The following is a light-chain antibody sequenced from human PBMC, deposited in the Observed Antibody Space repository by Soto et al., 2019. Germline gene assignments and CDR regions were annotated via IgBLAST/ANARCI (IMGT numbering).Light chain of an antibody. CDR2: GAS. V-gene: IGKV3-15*01. J-gene: IGKJ1*01. CDR1: QSVGSK. CDR3: QQYNNWPRT. Sequence: EIVMTQSPATLSVSPGERATFSCRASQSVGSKLAWYQQKSGEAPRLLIYGASTRATDIPARFSASGSGTESTLTISSLQSVDSAVYYCQQYNNWPRTFGQGTKVEVK.